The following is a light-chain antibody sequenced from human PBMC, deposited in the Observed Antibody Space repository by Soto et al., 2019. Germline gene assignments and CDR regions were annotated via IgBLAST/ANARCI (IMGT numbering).Light chain of an antibody. CDR1: QTVSSY. CDR2: AAS. J-gene: IGKJ5*01. Sequence: IVLTQSPATLSLWPGETAILSCRASQTVSSYLSWYQHKPGQAPRLLIYAASKRAPGIPARFSGSGSGTDLNLPISSLEPEDFAVYYCQQRRTSITFGQGTRLEIE. V-gene: IGKV3-11*01. CDR3: QQRRTSIT.